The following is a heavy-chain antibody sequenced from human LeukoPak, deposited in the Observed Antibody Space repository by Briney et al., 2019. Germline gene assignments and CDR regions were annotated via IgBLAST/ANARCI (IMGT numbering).Heavy chain of an antibody. Sequence: SETLSLTCAVYGGSFSGYYWSWIRQPPGKGLEWIGEINHSGSTNYNPSLKSRVTMSVDTSKNQFSLKLSSVTAADTAVYYCARDLWFGRNWFDPWGQGTLVTVSS. CDR3: ARDLWFGRNWFDP. D-gene: IGHD3-10*01. J-gene: IGHJ5*02. CDR1: GGSFSGYY. V-gene: IGHV4-34*01. CDR2: INHSGST.